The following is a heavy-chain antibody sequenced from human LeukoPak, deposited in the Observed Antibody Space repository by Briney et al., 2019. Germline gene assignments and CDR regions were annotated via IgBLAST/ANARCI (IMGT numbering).Heavy chain of an antibody. V-gene: IGHV3-23*01. D-gene: IGHD6-19*01. CDR3: AKAFSSGWSPFDY. CDR2: IRGAEGGT. CDR1: GCTINTFT. J-gene: IGHJ4*02. Sequence: GGSLRLSCAASGCTINTFTMNWVRQAPGKGLEWVSTIRGAEGGTYYADSVKGRFTISRDNFENTLYLQMNYLREEDTALYYCAKAFSSGWSPFDYWGQGALVTVSS.